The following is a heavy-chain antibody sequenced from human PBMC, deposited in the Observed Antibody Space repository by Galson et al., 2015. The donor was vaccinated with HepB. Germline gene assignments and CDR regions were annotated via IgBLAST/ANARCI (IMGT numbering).Heavy chain of an antibody. D-gene: IGHD2-8*01. CDR1: GFTFSSYA. CDR2: ISSNGGST. Sequence: SLRLSCAASGFTFSSYAMHWVRQAPGKGLEYVSAISSNGGSTYYADSVKGRFTISRDNSKNTLYLQMSSLRAEDTAVYYCVKSDIVLMVYAISHPRLYFDYWGQGTLVTVSS. CDR3: VKSDIVLMVYAISHPRLYFDY. J-gene: IGHJ4*02. V-gene: IGHV3-64D*06.